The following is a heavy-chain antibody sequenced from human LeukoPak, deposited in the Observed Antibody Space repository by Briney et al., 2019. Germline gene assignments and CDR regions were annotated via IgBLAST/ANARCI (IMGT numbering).Heavy chain of an antibody. D-gene: IGHD2-2*01. CDR1: GFTFSSYS. CDR2: ISSSGSTI. Sequence: GGSLRLSCAASGFTFSSYSMNWVRQAPGKGLEWVSSISSSGSTIYYADSVKGRFTISRDNAKNSLYLQMNSLRAEDTAVYYCARDRYCSSTSCFYYYYGMDVWGQGTTVTVSS. V-gene: IGHV3-21*04. CDR3: ARDRYCSSTSCFYYYYGMDV. J-gene: IGHJ6*02.